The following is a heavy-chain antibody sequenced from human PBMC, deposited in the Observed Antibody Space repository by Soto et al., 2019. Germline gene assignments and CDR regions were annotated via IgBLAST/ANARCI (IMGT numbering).Heavy chain of an antibody. D-gene: IGHD3-3*01. Sequence: GGSLRLSCAASGFTFSSYGMHWVRQAPGKGLEWVAVISYDGSNKYYADSVKGRFTISRDNSKNTLYLQMNSLRAEDTAVYYCAKDSVHAYSDFWSGPDFDPWGQGTLVTVSS. CDR1: GFTFSSYG. CDR2: ISYDGSNK. J-gene: IGHJ5*02. CDR3: AKDSVHAYSDFWSGPDFDP. V-gene: IGHV3-30*18.